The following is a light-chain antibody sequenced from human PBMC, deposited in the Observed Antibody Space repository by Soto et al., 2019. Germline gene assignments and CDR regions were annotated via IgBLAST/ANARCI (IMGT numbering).Light chain of an antibody. Sequence: QSALTQPASVSGSPGQSITISCTGTSSDVGGYNYVSWYQQHPGKAPKLMIYVVTNRPSGVSNRFSGSKSGNTASLTISGLQAEDEAAYYCSSYTSSSTPLVFGGGTKLTVL. V-gene: IGLV2-14*01. J-gene: IGLJ3*02. CDR1: SSDVGGYNY. CDR3: SSYTSSSTPLV. CDR2: VVT.